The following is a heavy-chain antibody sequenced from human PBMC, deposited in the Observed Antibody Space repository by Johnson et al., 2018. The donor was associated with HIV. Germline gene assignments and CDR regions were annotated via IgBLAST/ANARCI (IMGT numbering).Heavy chain of an antibody. CDR1: GFTFDDYG. V-gene: IGHV3-20*04. CDR3: AKDTRYYDSSGYPTEAFDI. Sequence: VQLVESGGGVVRPGGSLRLSCAASGFTFDDYGMSWVRQAPGKGLEWVSGISWNSGSVDYADSVKGRFTISRDNAKNSLYLQMNSLRTEDTAFYYCAKDTRYYDSSGYPTEAFDIWGQGTMVTVSS. CDR2: ISWNSGSV. D-gene: IGHD3-22*01. J-gene: IGHJ3*02.